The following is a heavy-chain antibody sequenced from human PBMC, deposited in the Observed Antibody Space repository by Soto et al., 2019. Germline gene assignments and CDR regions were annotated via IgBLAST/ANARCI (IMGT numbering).Heavy chain of an antibody. CDR1: GASVTTFS. J-gene: IGHJ3*01. CDR3: ARDQSGAADV. D-gene: IGHD7-27*01. V-gene: IGHV4-4*07. CDR2: IYTDGST. Sequence: QVQLQESGPGLVEPSETLSVTCIVSGASVTTFSWNWIRQSAGKGLEWIGRIYTDGSTSYIPSLNSRITLSLDTSKKQLSLNLKFVTAADTAVYFCARDQSGAADVWGQGTMVTVA.